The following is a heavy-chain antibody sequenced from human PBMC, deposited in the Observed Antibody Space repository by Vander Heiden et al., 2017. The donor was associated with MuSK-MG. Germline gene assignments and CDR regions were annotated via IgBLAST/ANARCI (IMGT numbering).Heavy chain of an antibody. V-gene: IGHV4-34*01. CDR3: ARGGSSGALDY. Sequence: QVHLQQWAAGLLKPSETLSLSCAVHGGSLSGYYWRWIRQFPGKGLEWIGEVNHSGSTTYKPSLKSRVTISVDTSKNQFSLKLSSVTAADTAVYYCARGGSSGALDYWGQGTLVTVSS. D-gene: IGHD6-19*01. J-gene: IGHJ4*02. CDR1: GGSLSGYY. CDR2: VNHSGST.